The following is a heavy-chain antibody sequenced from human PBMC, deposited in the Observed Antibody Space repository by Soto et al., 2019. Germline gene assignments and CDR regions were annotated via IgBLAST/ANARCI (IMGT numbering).Heavy chain of an antibody. CDR1: SDSIAGENW. CDR2: AFHTGGT. D-gene: IGHD6-19*01. Sequence: QVQLQESGPGLVKPSETLSLTCTVSSDSIAGENWWSWVRQPPRLGLEWIGEAFHTGGTNYHPSLTSRVTMEVDKPKSNFTLKRVSATHADTAVYYCARGVASGSGWMYYFDFWGQGTLVSVSS. CDR3: ARGVASGSGWMYYFDF. V-gene: IGHV4-4*02. J-gene: IGHJ4*02.